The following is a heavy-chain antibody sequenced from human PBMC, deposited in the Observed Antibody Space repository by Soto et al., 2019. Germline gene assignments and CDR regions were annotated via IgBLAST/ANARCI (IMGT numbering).Heavy chain of an antibody. CDR2: IYYTGST. J-gene: IGHJ6*02. D-gene: IGHD2-2*02. Sequence: PSETLSLTCTVSGASINNGGYYWSWIRQHPGEGLEWIGYIYYTGSTYYSSSLKSRVTISLDMSKNQFSLKLSSVTAADTAVYYCAREGYCSGDNCYTYYGLAVWGQGTTVTVSS. CDR1: GASINNGGYY. V-gene: IGHV4-31*03. CDR3: AREGYCSGDNCYTYYGLAV.